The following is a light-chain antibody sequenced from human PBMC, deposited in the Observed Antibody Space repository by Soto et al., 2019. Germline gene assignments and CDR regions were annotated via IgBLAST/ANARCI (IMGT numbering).Light chain of an antibody. V-gene: IGKV1-9*01. CDR3: QQLNSYPQIT. CDR1: QGISSY. J-gene: IGKJ3*01. CDR2: AAS. Sequence: DIQLTQSPSFLSASVGDRVTITCRASQGISSYLAWYQQKPGKAPKLLIYAASTLQSGVPSRFSGSGSGTEFPLTISSLQPEDFATYYCQQLNSYPQITFGPGTKVDIK.